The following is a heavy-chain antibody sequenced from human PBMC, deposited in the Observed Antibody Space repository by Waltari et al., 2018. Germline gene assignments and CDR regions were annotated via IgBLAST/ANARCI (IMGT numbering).Heavy chain of an antibody. CDR2: ISHDGSNK. CDR1: GFPLSHYA. Sequence: QVQLVESEGGVVQPGMSLTPSCAAFGFPLSHYALHWVRQAPGKGLEWVAGISHDGSNKNYVDSVKGRFTVSRDNSKNTLYLQINSLRAEDTAVYYCAKSFSVVVVPYFDYWGQGTLVTVSS. V-gene: IGHV3-30*18. J-gene: IGHJ4*02. D-gene: IGHD3-22*01. CDR3: AKSFSVVVVPYFDY.